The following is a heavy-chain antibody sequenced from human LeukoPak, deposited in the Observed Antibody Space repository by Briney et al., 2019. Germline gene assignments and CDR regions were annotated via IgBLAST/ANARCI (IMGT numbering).Heavy chain of an antibody. CDR3: ARHRGRYYDSGSYYYFDY. Sequence: SETLSLTCTVSGGSISSSSYYWGWIRKPPGKGLEWIGGIYYSGSTYYNPSLKSRVTISVDTSKNQFSLKLSSVTAADTAVYYCARHRGRYYDSGSYYYFDYWGQGTLVTVSS. V-gene: IGHV4-39*01. D-gene: IGHD3-10*01. CDR2: IYYSGST. J-gene: IGHJ4*02. CDR1: GGSISSSSYY.